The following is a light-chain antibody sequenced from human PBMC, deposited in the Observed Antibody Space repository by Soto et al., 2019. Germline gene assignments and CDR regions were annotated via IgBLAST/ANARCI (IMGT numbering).Light chain of an antibody. J-gene: IGKJ2*01. Sequence: DVVMTQSPLSLAVTLGQPASISCRSSQGLISRDGHTYLNWYHQGPGQSPRRLIYKVSNRDSGVPDRFSGSGSGTGFTLRISRVEAEDVGVYYCMQGTYWYTFGQGTKLEIK. CDR1: QGLISRDGHTY. CDR3: MQGTYWYT. CDR2: KVS. V-gene: IGKV2-30*01.